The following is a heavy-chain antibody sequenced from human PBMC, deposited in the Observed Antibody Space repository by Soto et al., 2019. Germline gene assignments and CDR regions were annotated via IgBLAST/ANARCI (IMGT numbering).Heavy chain of an antibody. CDR2: INPDNGNT. Sequence: ASVKVSCKASGYTFTRYTMNWVRHAPGQRLEWMGWINPDNGNTKSSQKFQDRVIITRDTSASTAYMDLSSLRSEDTAVYYCARGSASGPLDLWGQGTLVTVSS. V-gene: IGHV1-3*01. J-gene: IGHJ5*02. CDR3: ARGSASGPLDL. D-gene: IGHD2-15*01. CDR1: GYTFTRYT.